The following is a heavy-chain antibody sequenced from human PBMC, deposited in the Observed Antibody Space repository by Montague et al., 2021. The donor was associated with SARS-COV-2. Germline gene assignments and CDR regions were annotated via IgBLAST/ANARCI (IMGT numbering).Heavy chain of an antibody. V-gene: IGHV4-4*02. D-gene: IGHD3-10*01. Sequence: SETLSLTCGVSGGSISGSNWWSWFRQPPGKGLEWIGEIYHTGSTNYNPSLKSRVTISVDKSKNQFSLKLTSVTAADTAVYYCVAAGYYSLDHWGQGTLVTVSS. CDR3: VAAGYYSLDH. CDR1: GGSISGSNW. CDR2: IYHTGST. J-gene: IGHJ4*02.